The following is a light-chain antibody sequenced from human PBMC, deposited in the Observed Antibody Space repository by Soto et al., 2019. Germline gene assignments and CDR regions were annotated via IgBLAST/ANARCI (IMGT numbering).Light chain of an antibody. Sequence: EIVLTQPPGTLSLSPGEPATLSCRASQSINSFLAWYQQRRGQAPRLLIQGASNRATGVPDRFSGSGSGTEFTLTISSLQPDDFATFYCQQYNRYPLTFGGGTKVDI. CDR1: QSINSF. J-gene: IGKJ4*01. V-gene: IGKV3D-15*01. CDR3: QQYNRYPLT. CDR2: GAS.